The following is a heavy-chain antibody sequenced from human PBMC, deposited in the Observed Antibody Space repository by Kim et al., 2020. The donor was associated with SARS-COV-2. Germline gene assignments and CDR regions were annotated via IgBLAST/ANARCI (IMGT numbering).Heavy chain of an antibody. D-gene: IGHD6-6*01. CDR3: ARGQLAPFDY. J-gene: IGHJ4*02. V-gene: IGHV1-2*06. CDR2: INPNSGGT. Sequence: ASVKVSCKASGYTFTGYYMHWVRQAPGQGLEWMGRINPNSGGTNYAQKFQGRVTMTRDTYITTAYMELSSLRSDDTAMYYCARGQLAPFDYWGQGTLVTVSS. CDR1: GYTFTGYY.